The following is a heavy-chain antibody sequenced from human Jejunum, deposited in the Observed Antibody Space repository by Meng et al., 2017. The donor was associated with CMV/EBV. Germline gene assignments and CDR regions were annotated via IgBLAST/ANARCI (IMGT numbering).Heavy chain of an antibody. CDR1: GYTFIDYY. V-gene: IGHV1-2*02. J-gene: IGHJ4*02. Sequence: SGYTFIDYYIFWVRQAPGQGLEWMGWINPNTGGTTYSQKFQGRVTMTRDTSISTAYMEVTRLRSDDTAVYYCARDWGAYTDYFFDYWGQGTLVTVSS. CDR2: INPNTGGT. D-gene: IGHD3-16*01. CDR3: ARDWGAYTDYFFDY.